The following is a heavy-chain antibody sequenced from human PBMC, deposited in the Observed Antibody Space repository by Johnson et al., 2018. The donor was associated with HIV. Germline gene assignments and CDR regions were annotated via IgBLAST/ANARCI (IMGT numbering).Heavy chain of an antibody. J-gene: IGHJ3*01. CDR3: ARPYDAFVYGAFDV. D-gene: IGHD5/OR15-5a*01. V-gene: IGHV3-7*01. Sequence: VQLVESGGGLVQPGGSLRLSCAASGFTLSNYWMSWVRQAPGKGLEWVANIKQDGSKKYYVGSVRGRFTISRDNANPSLSLQMDSLRVEDTAVYYCARPYDAFVYGAFDVWGPGTMVTVSS. CDR2: IKQDGSKK. CDR1: GFTLSNYW.